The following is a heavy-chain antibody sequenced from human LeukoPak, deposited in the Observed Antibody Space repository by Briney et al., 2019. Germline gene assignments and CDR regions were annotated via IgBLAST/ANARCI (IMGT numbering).Heavy chain of an antibody. J-gene: IGHJ6*04. CDR3: ARDRLGNYYYYGMDV. Sequence: SETLSLTRTVSGGSISSYYWSWIRQPPGKGLEWIGYIYYSGSTNYNPSLKSRVTISVDTSKNQFSLKLSSVTAADTAVYYCARDRLGNYYYYGMDVWGKGTTVTVSS. CDR1: GGSISSYY. V-gene: IGHV4-59*01. D-gene: IGHD6-19*01. CDR2: IYYSGST.